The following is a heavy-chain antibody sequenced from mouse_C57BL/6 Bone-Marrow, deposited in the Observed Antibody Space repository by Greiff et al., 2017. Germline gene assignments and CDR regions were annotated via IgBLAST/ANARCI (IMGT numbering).Heavy chain of an antibody. V-gene: IGHV1-54*01. J-gene: IGHJ2*01. D-gene: IGHD2-3*01. CDR3: ARGGGYYPLFDY. CDR2: INPGSGGT. CDR1: GYAFTNYL. Sequence: VQLQESGAELVRPGTSVKVSCKASGYAFTNYLIEWVKQRPGQGLEWIGVINPGSGGTNYNEKFKGKATLTADKSSSTAYMQLSSLTSEDSAVYFCARGGGYYPLFDYWGQGTTLTVSS.